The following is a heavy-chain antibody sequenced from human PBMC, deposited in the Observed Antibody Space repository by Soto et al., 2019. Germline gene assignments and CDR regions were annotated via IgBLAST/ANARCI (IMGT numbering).Heavy chain of an antibody. J-gene: IGHJ6*02. Sequence: QVQLVQSGAEVKKPGSSVKVSCKASGGTFSSYAISWVRQAPGQGREWMGGIIPIFGTANYAQKFQGRVTITADESTSTAYMELSSLRSEDTAVYYCARSRRWGRQQLGYYGMDVWGQGTTVTVSS. CDR1: GGTFSSYA. D-gene: IGHD6-6*01. CDR2: IIPIFGTA. CDR3: ARSRRWGRQQLGYYGMDV. V-gene: IGHV1-69*01.